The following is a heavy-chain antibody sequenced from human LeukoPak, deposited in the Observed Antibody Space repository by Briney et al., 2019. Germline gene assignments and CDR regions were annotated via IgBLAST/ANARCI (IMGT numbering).Heavy chain of an antibody. Sequence: SETLSPTCTVSGDSISSYYWSWIRQPPGKGLEWIGYIYYSGSPKYNPSLKSRVTISLDTSKNQFSLKLNSVTAADTAVYYCARDRAATGWFDPWGQGTLVTVSS. CDR2: IYYSGSP. V-gene: IGHV4-59*01. CDR3: ARDRAATGWFDP. D-gene: IGHD4-17*01. CDR1: GDSISSYY. J-gene: IGHJ5*02.